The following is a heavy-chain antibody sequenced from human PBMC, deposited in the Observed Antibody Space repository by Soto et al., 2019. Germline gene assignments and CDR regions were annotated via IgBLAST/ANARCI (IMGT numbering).Heavy chain of an antibody. D-gene: IGHD6-19*01. CDR2: IYYSGST. CDR3: ARCAAVAGRFAY. CDR1: GGSFSNYY. V-gene: IGHV4-59*01. Sequence: TLYLTCTASGGSFSNYYLSWIRQSPGKGLELIGYIYYSGSTHYNPSLKSRVTISLDTSTNQLSLQLSPLTAADTAVYYCARCAAVAGRFAYSGQGALGTVSS. J-gene: IGHJ4*01.